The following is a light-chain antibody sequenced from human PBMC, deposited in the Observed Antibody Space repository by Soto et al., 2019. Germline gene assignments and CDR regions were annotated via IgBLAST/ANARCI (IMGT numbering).Light chain of an antibody. Sequence: EIVLTQSPGTLSLSPGERATLSCRASQSVVSKFFAWYQQKPGQAPRLLIYATSSRDTGIPDRFSGGGSGTDFTLTISSLEPEDFAVYYCQQYGSPPMYAFGQGTKLEIK. J-gene: IGKJ2*01. V-gene: IGKV3-20*01. CDR3: QQYGSPPMYA. CDR1: QSVVSKF. CDR2: ATS.